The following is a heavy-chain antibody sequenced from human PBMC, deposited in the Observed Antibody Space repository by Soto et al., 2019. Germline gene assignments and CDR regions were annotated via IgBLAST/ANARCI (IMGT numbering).Heavy chain of an antibody. CDR3: AKDMGPSPRPPDSLDI. Sequence: QMQLAESGGNVVQPGRSLRLSCVASGFTFRRVGMHWVRQAPGKGLEWVATITHDGNKEYYADSVKGRFTVSRDNSRDTVYLEMNSVRPDDTAVYYCAKDMGPSPRPPDSLDIWGQGTVVTVSS. J-gene: IGHJ3*02. CDR2: ITHDGNKE. CDR1: GFTFRRVG. V-gene: IGHV3-30*18. D-gene: IGHD3-10*01.